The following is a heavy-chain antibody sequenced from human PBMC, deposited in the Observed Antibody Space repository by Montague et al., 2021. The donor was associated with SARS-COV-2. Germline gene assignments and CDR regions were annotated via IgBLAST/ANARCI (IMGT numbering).Heavy chain of an antibody. Sequence: TLSLTCTVSGGSIRSGSYYWSWIRQPAGKGLEWIGRIYTSGSTNYNPSLKSRVTISVDTSKNQFSLKLSSVTAADTAVYYCANENWEGKATNWFDPWGQGTLVTVSS. D-gene: IGHD6-13*01. J-gene: IGHJ5*02. CDR1: GGSIRSGSYY. CDR3: ANENWEGKATNWFDP. V-gene: IGHV4-61*02. CDR2: IYTSGST.